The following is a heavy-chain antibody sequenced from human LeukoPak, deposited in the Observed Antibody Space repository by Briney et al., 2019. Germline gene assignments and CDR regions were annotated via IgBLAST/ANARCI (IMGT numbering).Heavy chain of an antibody. D-gene: IGHD6-13*01. J-gene: IGHJ4*02. CDR1: GFTFSSYG. V-gene: IGHV3-30*02. Sequence: GGSLRLSCAASGFTFSSYGMHWVRQAPGKGLEWVAFIRYDGSNKYYADSVKGRITISRDNSKNTLHLQINSLRTEDTAVYYCARVKGGIAAAGSYFDYWGQGTLVTVSS. CDR3: ARVKGGIAAAGSYFDY. CDR2: IRYDGSNK.